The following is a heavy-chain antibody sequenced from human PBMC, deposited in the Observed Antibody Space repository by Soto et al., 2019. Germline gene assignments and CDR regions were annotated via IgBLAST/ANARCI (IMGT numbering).Heavy chain of an antibody. J-gene: IGHJ6*02. CDR2: LLSGGAT. D-gene: IGHD2-8*02. CDR1: DLSVSAAY. Sequence: PGGSLRLSCAGSDLSVSAAYMAWVRQAPGKGLEWVSVLLSGGATYYADSVKGRFTISRDISENTVYLQMRSLRVEDTAVYYCARWPLLLVSTANYGMDVWGHGTTVTVSS. CDR3: ARWPLLLVSTANYGMDV. V-gene: IGHV3-53*01.